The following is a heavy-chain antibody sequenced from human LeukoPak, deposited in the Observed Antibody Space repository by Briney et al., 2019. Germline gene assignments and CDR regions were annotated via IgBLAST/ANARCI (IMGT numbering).Heavy chain of an antibody. CDR1: GGSFSGYY. CDR3: ARKWTYYYYMDV. J-gene: IGHJ6*03. V-gene: IGHV4-34*01. Sequence: SETLSLTCAVYGGSFSGYYWSWIRQPPGKGLEWIGEINHSGSTNYNPSLKSRATISVDTSKNQFSLKLSSVTAADTAVYYCARKWTYYYYMDVWGKGTTVTVSS. CDR2: INHSGST. D-gene: IGHD1-26*01.